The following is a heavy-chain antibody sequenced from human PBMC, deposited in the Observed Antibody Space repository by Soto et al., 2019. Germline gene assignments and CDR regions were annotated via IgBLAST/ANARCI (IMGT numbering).Heavy chain of an antibody. Sequence: GGSLRLSCAASGFTFTNYAMNLVRQAPGKGLEWVSAMSSSGAVAYYADSVKGRFTISRDNSKNTLYLQMNSLRAEDTAVYYCAKGPYYYDSSGSDYWGQGTLVTVSS. CDR3: AKGPYYYDSSGSDY. CDR2: MSSSGAVA. CDR1: GFTFTNYA. V-gene: IGHV3-23*01. J-gene: IGHJ4*02. D-gene: IGHD3-22*01.